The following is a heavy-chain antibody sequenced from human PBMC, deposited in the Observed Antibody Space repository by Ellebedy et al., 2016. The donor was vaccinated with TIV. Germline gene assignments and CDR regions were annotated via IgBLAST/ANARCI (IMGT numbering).Heavy chain of an antibody. V-gene: IGHV1-2*02. Sequence: AASVKVSCKASGYTFTGYYIHWVRQAPGQGLVWMGWINPKNGGTNYAQKFQGRVTMTRDTSISTAYMELSWLRSDDTAVYYCARVGACGGDCYGDNYWGQGSLVTVSS. J-gene: IGHJ4*02. CDR3: ARVGACGGDCYGDNY. CDR1: GYTFTGYY. CDR2: INPKNGGT. D-gene: IGHD2-21*02.